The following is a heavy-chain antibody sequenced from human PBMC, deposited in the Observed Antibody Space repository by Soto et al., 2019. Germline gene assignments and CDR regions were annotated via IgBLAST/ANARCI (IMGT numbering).Heavy chain of an antibody. CDR3: ARGNLYDSSGYPFDY. CDR2: ISSSSSYI. D-gene: IGHD3-22*01. V-gene: IGHV3-21*01. Sequence: PGGSLRLSCAASGFTFSSYSMNWVRQAPGKGLEWVSSISSSSSYIYYADSVKGRFTISRDNAKNSLYLQMNSLRAEDTAVYYCARGNLYDSSGYPFDYWGQGTLVTVS. J-gene: IGHJ4*02. CDR1: GFTFSSYS.